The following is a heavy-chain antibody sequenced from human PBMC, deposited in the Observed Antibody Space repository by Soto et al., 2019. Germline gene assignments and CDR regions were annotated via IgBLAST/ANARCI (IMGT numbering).Heavy chain of an antibody. CDR3: ARERRDGQKCYFDY. CDR1: GGSISSFY. J-gene: IGHJ4*02. V-gene: IGHV4-59*01. Sequence: PSETLSLTCTVSGGSISSFYWSWIRQPPGKGLEWIGYFYDRGSTNYNPSLKSRVTISVDTSKNQFSLRLSSVTAADTAVYYCARERRDGQKCYFDYWGQGTLVTVSS. CDR2: FYDRGST.